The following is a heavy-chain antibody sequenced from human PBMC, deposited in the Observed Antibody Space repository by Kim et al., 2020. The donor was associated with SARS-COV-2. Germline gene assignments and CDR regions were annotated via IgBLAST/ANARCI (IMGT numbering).Heavy chain of an antibody. CDR3: AREPRYGPQGQDGMDV. V-gene: IGHV3-11*05. D-gene: IGHD4-17*01. J-gene: IGHJ6*02. Sequence: SVKGRFTISRDDAKNSLYLQMNSLRGDDTAVYYCAREPRYGPQGQDGMDVWGQGTTVTVSS.